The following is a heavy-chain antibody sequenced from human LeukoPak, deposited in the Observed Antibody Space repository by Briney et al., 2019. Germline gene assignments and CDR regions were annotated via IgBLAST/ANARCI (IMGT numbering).Heavy chain of an antibody. D-gene: IGHD2-21*01. CDR3: AKDSIDVIAVYYFDY. J-gene: IGHJ4*02. CDR1: GFTFSSYA. CDR2: ISGSGGGA. Sequence: GGSLRLSCAASGFTFSSYAMSWVRQAPGKGLEWVSAISGSGGGAYYANSVKGRFTISRDNCKNTLYLQMNSLRAEDTAVYYCAKDSIDVIAVYYFDYWGQGTLVTVSS. V-gene: IGHV3-23*01.